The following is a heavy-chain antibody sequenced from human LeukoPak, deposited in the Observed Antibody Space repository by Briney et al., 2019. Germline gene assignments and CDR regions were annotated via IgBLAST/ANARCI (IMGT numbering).Heavy chain of an antibody. CDR2: IRYDSSNE. D-gene: IGHD5-18*01. CDR3: AKERDTAMVTIDY. Sequence: HPGGSLRLSCAASGITLSLYGMHWVRQAPGKGLQWVAFIRYDSSNEFYADSVKGRFTISRDISKSTLYLQMNSLRAEDTAVYYCAKERDTAMVTIDYWGQGTLVTVSS. CDR1: GITLSLYG. V-gene: IGHV3-30*02. J-gene: IGHJ4*02.